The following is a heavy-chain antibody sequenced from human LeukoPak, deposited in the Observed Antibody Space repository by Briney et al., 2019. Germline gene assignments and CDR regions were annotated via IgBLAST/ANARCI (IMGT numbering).Heavy chain of an antibody. CDR2: ISSSGSPI. CDR3: ARSFSPFDL. D-gene: IGHD3-3*01. CDR1: GFIFSDYY. Sequence: PGGSLRLSCAASGFIFSDYYMSWIRQAPGKGLEWLSDISSSGSPIYYADSVKGRFTISRDNAKNSLYLQMNSLTADDTAVYYCARSFSPFDLWGQGTMVTVSS. V-gene: IGHV3-11*01. J-gene: IGHJ3*01.